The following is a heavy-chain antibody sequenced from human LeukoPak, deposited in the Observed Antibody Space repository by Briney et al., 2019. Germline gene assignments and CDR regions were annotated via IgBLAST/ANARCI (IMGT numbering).Heavy chain of an antibody. D-gene: IGHD3-9*01. Sequence: GGSLRLSCGASGFTFSSYGMSWVRQAPGKGLEWVSAISGSGGRTQYADSVKGRFTISRDNSRNTLYLQMNSLRAEDTAAYYCAKDSRYFDWLQYYFDYWGQGTLVTVSS. CDR1: GFTFSSYG. CDR2: ISGSGGRT. CDR3: AKDSRYFDWLQYYFDY. V-gene: IGHV3-23*01. J-gene: IGHJ4*02.